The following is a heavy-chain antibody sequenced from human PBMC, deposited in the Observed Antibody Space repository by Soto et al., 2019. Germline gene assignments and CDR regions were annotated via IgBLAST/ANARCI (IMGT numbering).Heavy chain of an antibody. J-gene: IGHJ3*02. D-gene: IGHD4-17*01. CDR1: GGTFSSYA. Sequence: SVKVSCKASGGTFSSYAISWVRQAPGQGLEWMGGIIPIFGTANYAQKFQGRVTITADESTSTAYMELSSLRSEDTAVYYCGRDPSGGTTYDQAFDIWGQGTMVTVSS. V-gene: IGHV1-69*13. CDR3: GRDPSGGTTYDQAFDI. CDR2: IIPIFGTA.